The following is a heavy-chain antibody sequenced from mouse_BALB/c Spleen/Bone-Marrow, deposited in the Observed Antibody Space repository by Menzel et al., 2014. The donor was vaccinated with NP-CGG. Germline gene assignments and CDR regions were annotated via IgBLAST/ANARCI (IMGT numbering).Heavy chain of an antibody. V-gene: IGHV8-12*01. J-gene: IGHJ3*01. CDR2: IYWDDGK. D-gene: IGHD1-1*01. CDR1: GFSLSTSGMG. CDR3: TRPYDSSTRFAY. Sequence: QVTLKVCGPGILQPSQTLSLTCSFSGFSLSTSGMGVSWIRQPSGKGLEWLAHIYWDDGKRYNPSLKSRLTISKDTSSNQVFLKITSVDTADTATYYCTRPYDSSTRFAYWGQVTLVTVSA.